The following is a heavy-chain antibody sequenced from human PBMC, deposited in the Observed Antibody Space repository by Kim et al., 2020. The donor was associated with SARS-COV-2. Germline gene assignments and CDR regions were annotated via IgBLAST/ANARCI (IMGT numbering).Heavy chain of an antibody. J-gene: IGHJ4*02. CDR1: GFTFSDYY. CDR3: ARDKRNAYDSWRGYPFEY. CDR2: ISYTGSTI. D-gene: IGHD3-3*01. V-gene: IGHV3-11*01. Sequence: GGSLRLSCAASGFTFSDYYMSWVRQAPGKGLEWISYISYTGSTIYYADSVKGRFTISRDNAKNSLFLQMNSLRAEDTVVYYCARDKRNAYDSWRGYPFEYWGQGTLVTVSS.